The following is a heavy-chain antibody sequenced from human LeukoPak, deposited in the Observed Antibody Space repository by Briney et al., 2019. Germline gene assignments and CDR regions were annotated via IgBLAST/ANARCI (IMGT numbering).Heavy chain of an antibody. J-gene: IGHJ3*02. Sequence: PGGSLRLSCAASGFTFSSYDMNWVRQAPGKGLEWVSYISSSGSTVYYADSVKGRFTVSRDNAKNSLYLQMNSLRDEDTAVYYCAHVKARPASTFDIWGQGTMVTVSS. CDR1: GFTFSSYD. CDR3: AHVKARPASTFDI. D-gene: IGHD6-6*01. CDR2: ISSSGSTV. V-gene: IGHV3-48*03.